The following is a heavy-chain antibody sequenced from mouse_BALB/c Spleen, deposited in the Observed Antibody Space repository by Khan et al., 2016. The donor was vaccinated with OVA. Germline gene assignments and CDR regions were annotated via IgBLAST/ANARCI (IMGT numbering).Heavy chain of an antibody. J-gene: IGHJ3*01. D-gene: IGHD2-4*01. CDR3: ARKDYDDYDPFPY. Sequence: EVQLVETGPGLVKPSQSLSLNCTVTGYSITSEYAWNWIRQFPGNKLEWMGYIHYSGNTRFNPSLKSRTSITRDTSKNQFFLQLNSVTTEDTATYYCARKDYDDYDPFPYWGQGTLVTVSA. CDR2: IHYSGNT. V-gene: IGHV3-2*02. CDR1: GYSITSEYA.